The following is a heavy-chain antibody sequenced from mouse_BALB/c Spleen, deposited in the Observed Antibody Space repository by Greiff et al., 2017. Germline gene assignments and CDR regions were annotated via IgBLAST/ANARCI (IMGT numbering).Heavy chain of an antibody. CDR1: GFTFSSYG. J-gene: IGHJ2*01. V-gene: IGHV5-6*01. Sequence: EVQRVESGGDLVKPGGSLKLSCAASGFTFSSYGMSWVRQTPDKRLEWVATISSGGSYTYYPDSVKGRFTISRDNAKNTLYLQMSSLKSEDTAMYYCARLGLDYGNYPYYFDYWGQGTTLTVSS. D-gene: IGHD2-1*01. CDR3: ARLGLDYGNYPYYFDY. CDR2: ISSGGSYT.